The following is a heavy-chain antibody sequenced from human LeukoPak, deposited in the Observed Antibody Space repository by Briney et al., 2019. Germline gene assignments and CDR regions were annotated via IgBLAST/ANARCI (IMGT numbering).Heavy chain of an antibody. V-gene: IGHV4-39*07. CDR1: GGSISSSSYY. CDR3: ARESEATVPRGNWFDP. J-gene: IGHJ5*02. CDR2: IYYSGST. Sequence: PSETLSLTCTVSGGSISSSSYYWGWIRQPPGKGLEWIGSIYYSGSTYYNPSLKSRVTISVDTSKNQFSLKLSSVTAADTAVYYCARESEATVPRGNWFDPWGQGTLVTVSS. D-gene: IGHD4-17*01.